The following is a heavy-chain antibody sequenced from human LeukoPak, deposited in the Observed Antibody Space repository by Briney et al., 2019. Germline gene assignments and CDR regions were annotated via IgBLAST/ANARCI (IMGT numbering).Heavy chain of an antibody. V-gene: IGHV1-46*01. CDR1: GYTFTSYY. Sequence: ASVKVSCKASGYTFTSYYMHWVRQAPGQGLEWMGIINPSGGSTSYAQKFQGRVTMTSDTSTSTVYMELSSLRSEDTAVYYCARDIMGRIVGATKGGYWGQGTLVTVSS. CDR3: ARDIMGRIVGATKGGY. D-gene: IGHD1-26*01. J-gene: IGHJ4*02. CDR2: INPSGGST.